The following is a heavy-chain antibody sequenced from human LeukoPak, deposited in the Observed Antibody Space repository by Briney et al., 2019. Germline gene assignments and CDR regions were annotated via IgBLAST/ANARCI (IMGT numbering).Heavy chain of an antibody. J-gene: IGHJ4*02. D-gene: IGHD3-10*01. Sequence: PSETLSLTCTVSGGSISSGGYYWSWIRQPPGKGLEWIGYIYYSGSTYYNPSLKSRVTISVDRSKNQFSLKLSSVTAADTAVYYCARILGERGGFDYWGQGTLVTVSS. CDR2: IYYSGST. CDR1: GGSISSGGYY. CDR3: ARILGERGGFDY. V-gene: IGHV4-30-2*01.